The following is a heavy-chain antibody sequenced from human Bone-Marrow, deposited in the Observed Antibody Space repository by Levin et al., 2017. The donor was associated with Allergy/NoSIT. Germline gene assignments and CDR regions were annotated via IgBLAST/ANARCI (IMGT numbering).Heavy chain of an antibody. Sequence: PGGSLRLSCAASGFTFADYAMHWVRQAPGKGLEWVSLISWEGDNTYYADSVKGRFTISRENGKNSLYLQMNSLRPEDTALYFCVKGLVSLLFSNAAGDAFEIWGQGTMVTVSS. V-gene: IGHV3-43D*04. D-gene: IGHD3-10*01. CDR3: VKGLVSLLFSNAAGDAFEI. CDR1: GFTFADYA. J-gene: IGHJ3*02. CDR2: ISWEGDNT.